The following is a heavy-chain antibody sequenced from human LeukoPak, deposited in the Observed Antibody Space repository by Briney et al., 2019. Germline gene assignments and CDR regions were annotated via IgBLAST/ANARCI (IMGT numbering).Heavy chain of an antibody. V-gene: IGHV3-23*01. CDR3: AKYSYNWYSYMDV. Sequence: PGGSLRLSCAASGFTFSSYAMSWVRQAPGKGLECVSSITGSGDSTYYADSVKGRFTISRDNSKNTLYLQMNSLRAEDSALYYCAKYSYNWYSYMDVWGKGTTVTVSS. J-gene: IGHJ6*03. CDR2: ITGSGDST. D-gene: IGHD1-1*01. CDR1: GFTFSSYA.